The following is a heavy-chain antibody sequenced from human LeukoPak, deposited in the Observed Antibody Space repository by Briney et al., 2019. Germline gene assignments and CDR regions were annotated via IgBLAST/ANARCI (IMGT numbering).Heavy chain of an antibody. D-gene: IGHD6-13*01. CDR3: ARQGQQLALPVH. CDR1: GYSFISNW. CDR2: IYPGDSDT. J-gene: IGHJ4*02. V-gene: IGHV5-51*01. Sequence: RGESLKISCKGSGYSFISNWIGWVRQMPGKGLEWMGTIYPGDSDTRYSPSFQGQVTISADKSISTAYLQWSSLKASDTAMYYCARQGQQLALPVHWGQGTLVTVSS.